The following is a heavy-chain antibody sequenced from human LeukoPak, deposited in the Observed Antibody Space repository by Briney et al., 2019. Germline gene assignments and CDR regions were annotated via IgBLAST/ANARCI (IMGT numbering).Heavy chain of an antibody. J-gene: IGHJ4*02. Sequence: GRSLRLSCAASGFTFSSYGMHWVRQAPGKGLEWVAVIWYDGSNKYYADSVKGRFTISRDNSKNTLYLQMNSLRAEDTAVYYCARGGWDIVATILDYWGQGTLVTVSS. CDR2: IWYDGSNK. CDR1: GFTFSSYG. V-gene: IGHV3-33*01. CDR3: ARGGWDIVATILDY. D-gene: IGHD5-12*01.